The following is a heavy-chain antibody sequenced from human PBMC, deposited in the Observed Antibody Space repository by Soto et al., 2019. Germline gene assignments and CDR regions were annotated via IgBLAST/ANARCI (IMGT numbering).Heavy chain of an antibody. CDR2: VYWNDDK. D-gene: IGHD1-26*01. J-gene: IGHJ4*02. Sequence: SGPTLVNPTQPLTLTCSFSGFSLTTGGVGVGWIRQPPGKALEWLALVYWNDDKRYSPSLKSRVTIAKDTSRNQVVLTMTNMDPLDTATYFCAPSPYQEPIHFWGQGTLVTVSS. CDR3: APSPYQEPIHF. CDR1: GFSLTTGGVG. V-gene: IGHV2-5*01.